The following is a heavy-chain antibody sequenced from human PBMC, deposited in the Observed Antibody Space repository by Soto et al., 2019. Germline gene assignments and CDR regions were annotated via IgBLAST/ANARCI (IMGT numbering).Heavy chain of an antibody. V-gene: IGHV3-23*01. D-gene: IGHD3-3*01. CDR1: GFTFSSYA. J-gene: IGHJ3*02. CDR3: AKGPYYDFWSGTNDAFDI. CDR2: ISGSGGST. Sequence: GGSLRLSCAASGFTFSSYAMSWVRQAPGKGLEWVSAISGSGGSTYYADSVKGRFTISRDNSKNTLYLQMNSPRAEDTAVYYCAKGPYYDFWSGTNDAFDIWGQGTMVTVSS.